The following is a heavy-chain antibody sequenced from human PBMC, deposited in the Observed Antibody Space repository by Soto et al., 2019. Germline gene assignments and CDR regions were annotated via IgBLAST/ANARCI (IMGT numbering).Heavy chain of an antibody. CDR3: ARGPFAGYDSSGYYGAFDI. J-gene: IGHJ3*02. CDR1: GYTFTSYD. CDR2: MNPNSGNT. V-gene: IGHV1-8*01. Sequence: ASVKVSCKASGYTFTSYDINWVRQATGQGLEWMGWMNPNSGNTGYARKFQGRVTMTRNTSISTAYMELSSLRSEDTAVYYCARGPFAGYDSSGYYGAFDIWGQGTMVTVSS. D-gene: IGHD3-22*01.